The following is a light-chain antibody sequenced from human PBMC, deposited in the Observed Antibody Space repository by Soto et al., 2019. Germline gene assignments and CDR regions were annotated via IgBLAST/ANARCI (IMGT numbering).Light chain of an antibody. CDR1: SSDVGGYNY. CDR3: TSYTTSSTHWV. CDR2: EVS. V-gene: IGLV2-14*01. Sequence: QSALTQPASVSGSPGQSITISCTGTSSDVGGYNYAPWYQQHPDKAPKLMIYEVSNRPSGVSNRFSGSKSGNTASLTISGLQAEDEADYYCTSYTTSSTHWVFGGGTKLTVL. J-gene: IGLJ3*02.